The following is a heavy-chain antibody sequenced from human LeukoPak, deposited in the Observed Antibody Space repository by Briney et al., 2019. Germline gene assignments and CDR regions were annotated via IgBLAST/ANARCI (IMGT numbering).Heavy chain of an antibody. Sequence: GESLTLFCRVSGHILTNNWMGWVRQAPGKGLEWMGLIYPGYSDAKYSPSFQGQVTFSVDKSISTPYLQRSSLKASDTAIYFCTTAQDGNFYWDYWGQGTLVTVSS. CDR3: TTAQDGNFYWDY. J-gene: IGHJ4*02. CDR2: IYPGYSDA. D-gene: IGHD3-9*01. V-gene: IGHV5-51*03. CDR1: GHILTNNW.